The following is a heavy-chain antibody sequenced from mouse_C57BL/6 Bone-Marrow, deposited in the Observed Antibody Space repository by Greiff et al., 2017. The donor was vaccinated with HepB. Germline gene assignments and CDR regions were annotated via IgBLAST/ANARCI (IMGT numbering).Heavy chain of an antibody. D-gene: IGHD6-1*01. V-gene: IGHV10-1*01. CDR2: IRSKSNNYAT. J-gene: IGHJ4*01. CDR1: GFSFNTYA. CDR3: VALYCYYAMDY. Sequence: EVQRVESGGGLVQPKGSLKLSCAASGFSFNTYAMNWVRQAPGKGLEWVARIRSKSNNYATYYADSVKDRFTISRDDSESMLYLLMNNLKTEDTAMYYCVALYCYYAMDYWGQGTSVTVSS.